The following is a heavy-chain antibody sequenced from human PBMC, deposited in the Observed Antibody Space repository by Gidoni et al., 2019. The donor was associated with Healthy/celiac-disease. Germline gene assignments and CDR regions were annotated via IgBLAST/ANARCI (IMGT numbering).Heavy chain of an antibody. D-gene: IGHD6-13*01. CDR2: INHSGST. Sequence: QGPLQQWGAGLLKPSETLVPTFAGSCGSLNGYYWSWSRQPPGKGLEWIGEINHSGSTNYNPSLKSRVTISVDTSKNQFSLKLSSVTAADTAVYYCARVGAGDGKSYYYGMDVWGQGTTVTVSS. CDR3: ARVGAGDGKSYYYGMDV. V-gene: IGHV4-34*01. J-gene: IGHJ6*02. CDR1: CGSLNGYY.